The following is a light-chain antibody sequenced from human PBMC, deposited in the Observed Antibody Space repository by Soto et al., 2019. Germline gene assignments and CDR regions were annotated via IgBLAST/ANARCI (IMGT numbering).Light chain of an antibody. J-gene: IGKJ1*01. CDR2: GAS. CDR1: QSVNDK. Sequence: EVVMTQSPATLSVSPGERATLSCRASQSVNDKVAWFQQKPGQAPRLLIIGASTTATGVPARFSGSGSGTEFTLTISSLQSEDVAVYYCQQYGSSGTLGQGTKVDIK. V-gene: IGKV3-15*01. CDR3: QQYGSSGT.